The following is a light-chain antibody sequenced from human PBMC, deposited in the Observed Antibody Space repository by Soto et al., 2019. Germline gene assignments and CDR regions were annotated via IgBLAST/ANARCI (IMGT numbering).Light chain of an antibody. CDR2: DAS. CDR3: QQYNNWPKT. J-gene: IGKJ1*01. CDR1: QSVGSN. V-gene: IGKV3-15*01. Sequence: EIVMTQSPDTLSVSPGETATLSCRASQSVGSNLAWYQQKPGQAPRLLISDASTRAAGLPARFSSSGSGTEFTLTISSLQSEDFAVYYCQQYNNWPKTFGQGTKVEIK.